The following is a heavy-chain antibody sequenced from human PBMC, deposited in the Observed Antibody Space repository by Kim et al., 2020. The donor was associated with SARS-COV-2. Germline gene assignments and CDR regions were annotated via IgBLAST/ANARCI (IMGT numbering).Heavy chain of an antibody. CDR1: GYSFSDSW. V-gene: IGHV5-51*01. CDR2: IFPADSDT. J-gene: IGHJ3*01. D-gene: IGHD2-15*01. Sequence: GESLKISCQSFGYSFSDSWIGWVRQMPGKGLEWMGIIFPADSDTRYSPSFQGQVNISADKSLNIVYLQWDSLEVSDTATYFCARGHLLTQYSFDLWGHGTRVTVSA. CDR3: ARGHLLTQYSFDL.